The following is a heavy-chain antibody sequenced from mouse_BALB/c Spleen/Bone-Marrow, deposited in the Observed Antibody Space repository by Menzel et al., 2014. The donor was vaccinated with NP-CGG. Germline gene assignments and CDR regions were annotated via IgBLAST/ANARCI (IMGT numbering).Heavy chain of an antibody. D-gene: IGHD2-3*01. CDR1: GFDFRRYW. CDR3: AGLGYYWYFVD. V-gene: IGHV4-1*02. J-gene: IGHJ2*01. Sequence: EVQLVESGGGLVQPGGSLKLSCAASGFDFRRYWMSWVRQAPGKGLEWIGDINPESSTINYTPSLKDKFIISRDNAKNTLYLQMSKVRSEDTALYYCAGLGYYWYFVDWGQGTTLTVSS. CDR2: INPESSTI.